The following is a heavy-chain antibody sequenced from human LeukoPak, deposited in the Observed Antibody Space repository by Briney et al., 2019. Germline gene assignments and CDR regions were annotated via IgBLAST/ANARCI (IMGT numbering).Heavy chain of an antibody. CDR3: AKDQFSSSWNGGDY. J-gene: IGHJ4*02. Sequence: GGSLRLSCAASGFTFSSYEMSWVRQAPGKGLEWVSAISGSGGSTYYADSVKGRFTISRDNSKNTLYLQMNSLRAEDTAVYYCAKDQFSSSWNGGDYWGQGTLVTVSS. CDR1: GFTFSSYE. D-gene: IGHD6-13*01. CDR2: ISGSGGST. V-gene: IGHV3-23*01.